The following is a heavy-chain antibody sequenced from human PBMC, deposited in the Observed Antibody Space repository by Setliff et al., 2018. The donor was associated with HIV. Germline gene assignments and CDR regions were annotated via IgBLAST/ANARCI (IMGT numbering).Heavy chain of an antibody. CDR2: INHSGKT. J-gene: IGHJ4*02. CDR3: VTSSSWSSRLDF. V-gene: IGHV4-34*01. D-gene: IGHD6-13*01. CDR1: GGSLSGHY. Sequence: LSLTCAVYGGSLSGHYWTWIRQPPGEGLEWIGEINHSGKTNYNTSLKSRVTISVDTSKNQFSLKVTSVTAADTAVYYCVTSSSWSSRLDFWGQGMLVTVSS.